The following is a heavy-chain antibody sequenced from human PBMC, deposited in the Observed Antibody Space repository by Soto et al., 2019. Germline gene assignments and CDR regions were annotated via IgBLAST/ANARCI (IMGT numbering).Heavy chain of an antibody. Sequence: SETLSLTCAVYGGSFSGYYWCWIRQPPGKGLEWIGAINHSGSTNYNPSLKSRVTISVDTSKNQFSLKLSSVTAADTAVYYCASRRGLCSSTSCYRYYYGMGVWGQGTTVTVSS. CDR2: INHSGST. CDR1: GGSFSGYY. D-gene: IGHD2-2*02. J-gene: IGHJ6*02. CDR3: ASRRGLCSSTSCYRYYYGMGV. V-gene: IGHV4-34*01.